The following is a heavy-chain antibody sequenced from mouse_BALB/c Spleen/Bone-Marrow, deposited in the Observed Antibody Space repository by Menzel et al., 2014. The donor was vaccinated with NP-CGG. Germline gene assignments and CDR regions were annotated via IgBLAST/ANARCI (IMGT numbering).Heavy chain of an antibody. CDR1: GFTFSSYG. D-gene: IGHD3-2*02. CDR2: ISSGGSST. CDR3: TRMPLQANSYFDC. Sequence: EVKVVESGGDLVKPGGSLKLSCVASGFTFSSYGMSWVRQTPDKRLEWVATISSGGSSTYYPASVKGRFTISRDNAKSTLYLQMSSLNSEDTAMYYCTRMPLQANSYFDCWGQGTTLTVSS. V-gene: IGHV5-6*01. J-gene: IGHJ2*01.